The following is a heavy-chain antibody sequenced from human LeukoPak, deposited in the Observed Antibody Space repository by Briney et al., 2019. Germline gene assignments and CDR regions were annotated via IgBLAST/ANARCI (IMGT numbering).Heavy chain of an antibody. CDR2: INHSGST. D-gene: IGHD3-10*02. J-gene: IGHJ4*02. V-gene: IGHV4-34*01. CDR3: ASNLFRPFYFDY. Sequence: SETLSLTCAVYGGSFSGYYWSWIRQPPGKGLEWIGEINHSGSTNYSPSLKSRVTISVDTSKNQFSLKLSSVTAADTAVYYCASNLFRPFYFDYWGQGTLVTVSS. CDR1: GGSFSGYY.